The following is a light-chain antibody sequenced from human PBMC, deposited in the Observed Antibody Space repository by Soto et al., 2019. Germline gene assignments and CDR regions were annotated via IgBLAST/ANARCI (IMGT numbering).Light chain of an antibody. J-gene: IGLJ1*01. V-gene: IGLV2-14*03. CDR2: DVS. CDR3: SSYTSSSTRV. CDR1: SRDVGGYNY. Sequence: QSALTQPASVSGSPGQSITISCTGTSRDVGGYNYVSWYQHHSGKAPTLMIYDVSNRPSGVSYRFSGSKSGNTASLTISGLQAEDEADYYGSSYTSSSTRVFGTGTKLTVL.